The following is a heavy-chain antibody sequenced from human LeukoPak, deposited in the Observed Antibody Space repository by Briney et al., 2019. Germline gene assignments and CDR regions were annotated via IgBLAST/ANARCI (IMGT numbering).Heavy chain of an antibody. CDR1: GGSLSIFY. CDR2: IYTSGIT. CDR3: ARQGGYSSPFSV. J-gene: IGHJ6*04. V-gene: IGHV4-4*09. Sequence: SETLSLTCTVSGGSLSIFYWIWLRQPPGEGGECIGYIYTSGITNYNPSLKSRVTISVDTSKNQFSLKLSSVTAADTAVYYCARQGGYSSPFSVWGEGTTVSVSS. D-gene: IGHD6-19*01.